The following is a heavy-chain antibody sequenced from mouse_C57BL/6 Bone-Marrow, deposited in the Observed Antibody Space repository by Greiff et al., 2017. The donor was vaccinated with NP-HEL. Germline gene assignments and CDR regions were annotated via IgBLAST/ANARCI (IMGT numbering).Heavy chain of an antibody. CDR3: ARRGSCYGSSYVDWYFDV. J-gene: IGHJ1*03. D-gene: IGHD1-1*01. CDR1: GYTFTSYW. V-gene: IGHV1-53*01. CDR2: INPSNGGT. Sequence: QVQLQQPGTELVKPGASVKLSCKASGYTFTSYWMHWVKQRPGQGLEWIGNINPSNGGTNYNEKFKSKATLTVAKSSSTAYMQLSSLTSEDSAVYYCARRGSCYGSSYVDWYFDVWGTGTTVTVSS.